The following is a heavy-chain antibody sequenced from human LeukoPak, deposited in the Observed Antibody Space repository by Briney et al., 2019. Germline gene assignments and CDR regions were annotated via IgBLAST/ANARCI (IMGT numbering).Heavy chain of an antibody. V-gene: IGHV4-31*03. CDR3: ARWVAIGGMDV. CDR2: IYYSGST. Sequence: PSETLSLTCTVSGGSISSGGYYWSWIRQHPGKGLEWIGYIYYSGSTYYNPSLKSRVTISVDTPKNQFSLKLSSVTAADTAVYYCARWVAIGGMDVWGQGTTVTVSS. CDR1: GGSISSGGYY. D-gene: IGHD2-15*01. J-gene: IGHJ6*02.